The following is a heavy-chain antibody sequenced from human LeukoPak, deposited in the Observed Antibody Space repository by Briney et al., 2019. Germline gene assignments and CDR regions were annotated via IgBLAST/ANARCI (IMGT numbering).Heavy chain of an antibody. J-gene: IGHJ5*02. Sequence: PSETLSLTCAVSGDSISSGGYSWSWIRQTPGMGLEWIAYIHDSGSTYNNPSLKSRLSISIDTSKNQFSLKLNSATAADTAVYYCARVVAAAGNNWFDPWGQGTLVTVSS. V-gene: IGHV4-30-4*07. CDR2: IHDSGST. CDR1: GDSISSGGYS. D-gene: IGHD6-13*01. CDR3: ARVVAAAGNNWFDP.